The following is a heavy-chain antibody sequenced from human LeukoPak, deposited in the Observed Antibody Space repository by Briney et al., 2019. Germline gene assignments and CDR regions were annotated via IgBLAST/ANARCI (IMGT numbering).Heavy chain of an antibody. CDR1: GGSISSSSYY. V-gene: IGHV4-39*01. J-gene: IGHJ3*02. CDR3: ARVPTGNEEFLGAFDI. CDR2: IYYSGST. Sequence: SETLSLTCTVSGGSISSSSYYWGWIRQPPGKGLEWIGSIYYSGSTYYNPSLKSRVTISVDTSKNQFSLKLSSVTAADTAVYYCARVPTGNEEFLGAFDIWGQGTMVTVSS. D-gene: IGHD3-10*01.